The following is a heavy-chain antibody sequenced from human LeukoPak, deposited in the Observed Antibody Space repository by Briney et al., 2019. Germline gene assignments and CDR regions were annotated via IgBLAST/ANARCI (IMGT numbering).Heavy chain of an antibody. CDR3: ATSRDSSGYFFVNYFDN. CDR2: IVGSSTII. Sequence: GGSLRLSCAASGFSFSSYSMSWVRQAPGKGLEWLSYIVGSSTIIYYADSVKGRFTISRDNAQNSLYLQMNSLRAEDTAIYYCATSRDSSGYFFVNYFDNWGQGTLVTVSP. J-gene: IGHJ4*02. V-gene: IGHV3-48*01. D-gene: IGHD3-22*01. CDR1: GFSFSSYS.